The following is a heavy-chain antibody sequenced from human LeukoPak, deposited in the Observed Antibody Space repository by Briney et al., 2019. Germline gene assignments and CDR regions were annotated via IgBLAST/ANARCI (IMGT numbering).Heavy chain of an antibody. V-gene: IGHV3-73*01. CDR1: GFTFSDSA. CDR2: IRGKANYYAT. D-gene: IGHD6-19*01. CDR3: TGGSGWYSPDY. Sequence: PGGFLKLSCAASGFTFSDSAMHWVRQASGKGLEWVGHIRGKANYYATAYAASVRGRFTISRDDSKNTAYLHMNSLKTEDTAVYYCTGGSGWYSPDYWGQGTLVTVSS. J-gene: IGHJ4*02.